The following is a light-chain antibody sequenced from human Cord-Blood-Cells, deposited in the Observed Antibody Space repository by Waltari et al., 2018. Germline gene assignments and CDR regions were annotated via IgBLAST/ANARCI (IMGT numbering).Light chain of an antibody. Sequence: DIQMTQSQSSLSASVGDRVTITCQASQDISNYLNWYQQKPGKAPKLLIYDASNLETEVPSMLSGRGSRTDFSFTISSLQPEDIATYYCQQYDNLSIFTFGPGTKVDIK. J-gene: IGKJ3*01. V-gene: IGKV1-33*01. CDR2: DAS. CDR1: QDISNY. CDR3: QQYDNLSIFT.